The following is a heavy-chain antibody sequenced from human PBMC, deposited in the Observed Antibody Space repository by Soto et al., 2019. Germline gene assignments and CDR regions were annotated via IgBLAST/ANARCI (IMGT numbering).Heavy chain of an antibody. D-gene: IGHD6-13*01. V-gene: IGHV4-39*01. CDR2: IYYSGST. CDR3: ARRQYSSSWFDY. J-gene: IGHJ4*02. CDR1: GGSISSSSYY. Sequence: QPQLQESGPGLVKPSETLSLTCTVSGGSISSSSYYWGWIRQPPGKGLEWIGSIYYSGSTYYNPSLKSRVTISVDTSKNQFSLKLSSVTAADTAVYYCARRQYSSSWFDYWGQGTLVTVSS.